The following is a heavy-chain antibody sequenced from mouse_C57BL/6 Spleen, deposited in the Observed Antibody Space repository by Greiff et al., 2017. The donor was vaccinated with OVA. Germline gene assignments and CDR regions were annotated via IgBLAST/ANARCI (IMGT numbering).Heavy chain of an antibody. CDR1: GYTFTDYE. V-gene: IGHV1-15*01. Sequence: QVQLKESGAELVRPGASVTLSCKASGYTFTDYEMHWVKQTPVHGLEWIGAIDPETGGTAYNQKFKGKAILTADKSSSTAYMELRSLTSEDSAVYYCTRGPYYYAMDYWGQVTSVTVSS. J-gene: IGHJ4*01. CDR2: IDPETGGT. CDR3: TRGPYYYAMDY.